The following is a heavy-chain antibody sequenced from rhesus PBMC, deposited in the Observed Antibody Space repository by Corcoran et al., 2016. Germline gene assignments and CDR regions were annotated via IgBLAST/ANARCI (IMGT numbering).Heavy chain of an antibody. V-gene: IGHV4-73*01. D-gene: IGHD4-29*01. CDR1: GGSITGYY. J-gene: IGHJ4*01. CDR3: VRGPYGASVLEF. CDR2: SDGNIVIT. Sequence: QVKLQQWGEGLVKPSESLSLTCAVYGGSITGYYWSWVRQPPGKGLDWIANSDGNIVITNYKPDLKNRVTISKDASKNQFTLKLSSVTAADTAVYFGVRGPYGASVLEFWGQGVLVTVSS.